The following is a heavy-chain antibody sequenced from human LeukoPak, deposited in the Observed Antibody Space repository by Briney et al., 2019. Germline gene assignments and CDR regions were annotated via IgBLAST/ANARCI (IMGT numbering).Heavy chain of an antibody. J-gene: IGHJ4*02. CDR2: IKPDGSDR. D-gene: IGHD6-19*01. V-gene: IGHV3-7*01. CDR1: GFSFSTHW. Sequence: PGGSLRLSCAASGFSFSTHWMNWVRQAPGGGLEWLANIKPDGSDRYYVDSVRGRFTISRDNAKNVVYLQIDSLRTEDTGVYYCSGRSGFSSIYWGQGTLVKVSS. CDR3: SGRSGFSSIY.